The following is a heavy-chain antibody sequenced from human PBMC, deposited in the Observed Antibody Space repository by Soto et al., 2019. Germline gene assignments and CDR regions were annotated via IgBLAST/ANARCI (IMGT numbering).Heavy chain of an antibody. CDR2: IYYSGST. CDR1: GGSISSSSYY. CDR3: ARRPSYYYYGMDA. V-gene: IGHV4-39*01. J-gene: IGHJ6*02. Sequence: WETLSLTCTVSGGSISSSSYYWGWIRQPPGKGLEWIGSIYYSGSTYYNPSLKSRVTISVDTSKNQFSLKLSSVTAADTAVYYCARRPSYYYYGMDAWGQGTTVTVSS.